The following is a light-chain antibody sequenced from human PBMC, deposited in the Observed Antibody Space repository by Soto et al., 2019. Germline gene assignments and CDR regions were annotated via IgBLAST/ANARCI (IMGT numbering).Light chain of an antibody. Sequence: DIQMTQSPSSLSASVGDRVTIACRASQGINNYLVWYQQKPGKVPKLLIYAASTLQSGVPSRVSGSGSGTDFSLTISSLQPEDVATYYCQKYNGAQWTFGQGTKVEIK. CDR2: AAS. CDR3: QKYNGAQWT. J-gene: IGKJ1*01. CDR1: QGINNY. V-gene: IGKV1-27*01.